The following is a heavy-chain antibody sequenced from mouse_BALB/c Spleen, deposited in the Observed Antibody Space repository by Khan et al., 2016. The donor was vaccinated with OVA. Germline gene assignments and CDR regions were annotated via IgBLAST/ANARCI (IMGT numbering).Heavy chain of an antibody. CDR3: VRRDY. J-gene: IGHJ2*01. V-gene: IGHV3-1*02. CDR2: IDYSGTT. CDR1: GYSITSGYS. Sequence: VQLQQSGPDLLKPSQSLSLTCTVTGYSITSGYSWHWIRQFPGHKLEWMGYIDYSGTTNYNPSLKSRISITREISKNQFFLQLNSVTTEDTATYYWVRRDYWGQGTTLTVSS.